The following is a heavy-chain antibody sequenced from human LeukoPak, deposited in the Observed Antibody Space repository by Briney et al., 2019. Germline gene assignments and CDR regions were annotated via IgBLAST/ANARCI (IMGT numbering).Heavy chain of an antibody. CDR2: ISDSGGST. D-gene: IGHD3-10*01. J-gene: IGHJ4*02. CDR3: ARTTTPHYYGSGSYALGY. V-gene: IGHV3-64*04. CDR1: GFPFSSYA. Sequence: GGSLRLSCSASGFPFSSYAMHWVRQAPGKGLEYVSAISDSGGSTYYADSVKGRFTISRDNSKNTLYLQMSSLSAEDTAVYYCARTTTPHYYGSGSYALGYWGQGTLVTVPS.